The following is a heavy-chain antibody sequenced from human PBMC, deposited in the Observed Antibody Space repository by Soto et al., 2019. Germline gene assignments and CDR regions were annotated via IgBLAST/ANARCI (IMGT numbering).Heavy chain of an antibody. D-gene: IGHD3-16*01. V-gene: IGHV1-18*01. CDR3: VRGDGGYLDN. CDR2: ISAYNGHT. CDR1: GYIFTNYG. J-gene: IGHJ4*02. Sequence: QVQLVQSGVEVKKPGASVKVSCKAMGYIFTNYGLSWVRQAPGEGPEWLGWISAYNGHTKYAPKVQDRVTLTTDTSATTAYLELRSLRSDDAAVYFCVRGDGGYLDNWGQGTLVLVSS.